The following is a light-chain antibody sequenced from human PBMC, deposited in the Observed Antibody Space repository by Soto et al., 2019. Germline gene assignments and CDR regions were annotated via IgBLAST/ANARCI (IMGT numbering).Light chain of an antibody. CDR1: QSVSSSY. J-gene: IGKJ1*01. CDR2: GAS. V-gene: IGKV3-20*01. Sequence: EIVLTQSPGTLSLSPGERATLSCRASQSVSSSYLAWYQQKPGQAPRLLIYGASSRATGIPDRFSGSGSGTDFTLTISRLEPEDFAFYYCQIYNTSPWTFGQGTKVDIK. CDR3: QIYNTSPWT.